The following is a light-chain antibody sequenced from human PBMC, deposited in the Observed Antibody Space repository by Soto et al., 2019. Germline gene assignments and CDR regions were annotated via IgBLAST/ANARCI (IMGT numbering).Light chain of an antibody. CDR1: QSVLSSSNNKNY. Sequence: DIVMTQSPDSLAVSLGERATINCKSSQSVLSSSNNKNYLAWYQQKPGQAPRLLIYGASTRATGIPARFSGSGSGTEFALTISSLQSEDFAVYYCQQCNNWPRTFGQGTKVEIK. V-gene: IGKV4-1*01. CDR2: GAS. J-gene: IGKJ1*01. CDR3: QQCNNWPRT.